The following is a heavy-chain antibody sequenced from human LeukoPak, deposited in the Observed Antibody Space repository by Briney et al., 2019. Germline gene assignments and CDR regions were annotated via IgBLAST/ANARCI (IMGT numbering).Heavy chain of an antibody. CDR2: LSSSGDDT. D-gene: IGHD5-24*01. V-gene: IGHV3-23*01. CDR1: GFTFSSYA. J-gene: IGHJ4*02. CDR3: VVQWGGDSYNTFDY. Sequence: GGSLRLSCAASGFTFSSYAMSWVRQAPGKGLEWVSGLSSSGDDTYYADSVKGRFTISRDNSKNTLYLRMTALRAEEKAVYYGVVQWGGDSYNTFDYWGQGTLVTVSS.